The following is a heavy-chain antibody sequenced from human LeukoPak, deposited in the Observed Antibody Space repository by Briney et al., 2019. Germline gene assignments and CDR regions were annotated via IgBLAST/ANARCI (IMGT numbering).Heavy chain of an antibody. CDR1: GFTFSNFW. CDR2: IRQDGNEK. Sequence: PGGSLRLSCAASGFTFSNFWMSWVRQAPGKGLEWVANIRQDGNEKYYLDSVKGRFTISRDNAKNSLYLQMNSLRADDTAVYYCVKDPPPRYSGSPPAYWGQGTLVTVSS. V-gene: IGHV3-7*03. CDR3: VKDPPPRYSGSPPAY. J-gene: IGHJ4*02. D-gene: IGHD1-26*01.